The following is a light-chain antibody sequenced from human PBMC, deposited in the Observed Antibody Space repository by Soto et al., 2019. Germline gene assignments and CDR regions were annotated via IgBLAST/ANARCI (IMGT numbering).Light chain of an antibody. CDR2: DVS. Sequence: QSVLTQRRSVSGSPGQSVTISCTGTSSDVGTYDFVSWYQQHPGKAPRLMIFDVSERPSGVPDRFSGSKSGNTASLTISGLQAEDEADYYCCLYAVTFYVFGTGTKVTVL. J-gene: IGLJ1*01. V-gene: IGLV2-11*01. CDR3: CLYAVTFYV. CDR1: SSDVGTYDF.